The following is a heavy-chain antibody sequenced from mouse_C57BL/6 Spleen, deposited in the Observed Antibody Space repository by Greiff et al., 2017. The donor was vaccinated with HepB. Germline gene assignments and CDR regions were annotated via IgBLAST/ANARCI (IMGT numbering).Heavy chain of an antibody. CDR1: GYTFTSYW. CDR3: ARVYYDYDEGENAMDY. J-gene: IGHJ4*01. Sequence: QVHVKQSGAELAKPGASVKLSCKASGYTFTSYWMHWVKQRPGQGLEWIGYINPSSGYTKYNQKFKDKATLTADKSSSTAYMQLSSLTYEDSAVYYCARVYYDYDEGENAMDYWGQGTSVTVSS. D-gene: IGHD2-4*01. CDR2: INPSSGYT. V-gene: IGHV1-7*01.